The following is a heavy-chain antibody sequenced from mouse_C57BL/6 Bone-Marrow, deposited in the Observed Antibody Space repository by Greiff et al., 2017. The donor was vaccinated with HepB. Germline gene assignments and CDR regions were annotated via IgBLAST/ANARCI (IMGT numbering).Heavy chain of an antibody. CDR1: GYTFTNYW. D-gene: IGHD1-1*01. V-gene: IGHV1-63*01. J-gene: IGHJ2*01. CDR2: IYPGGGYT. CDR3: ARSIYYYGSSCYCDD. Sequence: QVQLQQSGAELVRPGTSVKMSCKASGYTFTNYWIGWAKQRPGHGLEWIGDIYPGGGYTNYNEKFKGKATLTADKSSSTAYMQFSSLTSEDSAIYYCARSIYYYGSSCYCDDWGQGTTLTVSA.